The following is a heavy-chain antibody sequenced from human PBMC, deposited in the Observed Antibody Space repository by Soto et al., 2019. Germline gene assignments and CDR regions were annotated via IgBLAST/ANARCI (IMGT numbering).Heavy chain of an antibody. CDR1: GFTFSNYA. D-gene: IGHD4-17*01. V-gene: IGHV3-30-3*01. CDR3: ARDVNYGDYFSYAFDM. Sequence: QVQLVESGGGVVQPGRSLRLSCAASGFTFSNYAMHWVRQAPGKGLEWVAVISYDGSSKYYADSVKGRFTISRDNSKNTLYLQMNSLGAEDTAVYYCARDVNYGDYFSYAFDMWGQGTIVTVSS. J-gene: IGHJ3*02. CDR2: ISYDGSSK.